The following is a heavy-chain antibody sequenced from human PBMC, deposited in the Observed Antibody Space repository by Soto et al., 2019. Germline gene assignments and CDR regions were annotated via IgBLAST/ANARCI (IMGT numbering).Heavy chain of an antibody. V-gene: IGHV1-2*04. Sequence: QVQLVQSGAEVKKPGASVTVSCRSSGDTFNDYYIHWVRQAPGQGLEWMGWINPNGGVTKYAQKFQGWVSMTRDTSIRTVYMQLSRLSSDDTAVYYCARESGGATATLDYYYFYMDVWGTGTTVTVSS. CDR1: GDTFNDYY. CDR3: ARESGGATATLDYYYFYMDV. J-gene: IGHJ6*03. D-gene: IGHD5-12*01. CDR2: INPNGGVT.